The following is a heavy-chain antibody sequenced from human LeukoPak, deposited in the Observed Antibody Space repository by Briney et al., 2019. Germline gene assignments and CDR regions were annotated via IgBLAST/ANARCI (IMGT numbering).Heavy chain of an antibody. V-gene: IGHV3-7*01. J-gene: IGHJ4*02. CDR3: ARRYFDY. Sequence: GGSLRLSCAASGFTFSSYAMSWVRQAPGKGLEWVANIKEDGSEKYYVDSVKGRFTISRDNAKNSLYLQMNSLRAEDTAVYYCARRYFDYWGQGTLVTVSS. CDR2: IKEDGSEK. CDR1: GFTFSSYA. D-gene: IGHD2-15*01.